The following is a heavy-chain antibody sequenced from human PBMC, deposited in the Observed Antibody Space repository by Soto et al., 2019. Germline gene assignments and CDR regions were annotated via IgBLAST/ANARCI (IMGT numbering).Heavy chain of an antibody. Sequence: ASVKVSCKASGYTFTSYGISWVRQAPGQGLEWMGWISAYNGNTNYAQKLQGRVTMTTDTSTSTAYMELRSLRSDDPAVYYCARVYCSGGSCYLIYFWGQGTLVTVSS. J-gene: IGHJ4*02. CDR2: ISAYNGNT. D-gene: IGHD2-15*01. V-gene: IGHV1-18*01. CDR3: ARVYCSGGSCYLIYF. CDR1: GYTFTSYG.